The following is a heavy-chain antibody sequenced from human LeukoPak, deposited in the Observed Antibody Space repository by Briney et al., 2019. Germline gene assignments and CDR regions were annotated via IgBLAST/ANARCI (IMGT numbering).Heavy chain of an antibody. V-gene: IGHV4-59*01. CDR1: GGSLSSYY. CDR3: ASDYSSSWYSQDYYYYMDV. D-gene: IGHD6-13*01. CDR2: IYYSGST. Sequence: SVSLSLTRAVSGGSLSSYYWIWIRQPPGKGLEWVGYIYYSGSTNYNPSLKSRVNISVDTSKNQFSLKLSSVTAADTAVYYCASDYSSSWYSQDYYYYMDVWGKGTTVTVSS. J-gene: IGHJ6*03.